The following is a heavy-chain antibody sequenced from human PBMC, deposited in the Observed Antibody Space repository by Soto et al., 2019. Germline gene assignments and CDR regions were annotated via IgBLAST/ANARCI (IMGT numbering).Heavy chain of an antibody. CDR2: IYPGDSDT. CDR1: GYSFASHW. CDR3: ARYSGGYCYNYYFDS. J-gene: IGHJ4*02. Sequence: PGESLKISCKGSGYSFASHWVAWVRQMPEKGLEWIGTIYPGDSDTKYSSAFRGHVTISADTSVSTAYLQWRSLEATDSAIYYCARYSGGYCYNYYFDSWGQGTLVTVSS. D-gene: IGHD2-21*02. V-gene: IGHV5-51*01.